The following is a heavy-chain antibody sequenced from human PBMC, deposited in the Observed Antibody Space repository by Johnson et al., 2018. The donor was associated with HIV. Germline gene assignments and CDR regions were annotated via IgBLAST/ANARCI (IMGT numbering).Heavy chain of an antibody. J-gene: IGHJ3*02. Sequence: QVQLVESGGGLVQPGRSLRLSCAASGFTFSTYGMHWVRQAPGKGLEWVAFIRYDGDNQYYGDSVKGRFTISRDNANNSLYVQMNSLRAEDTAVYYCARGRGALDIWGQGTMVTVSS. CDR2: IRYDGDNQ. CDR1: GFTFSTYG. D-gene: IGHD3-16*01. V-gene: IGHV3-33*03. CDR3: ARGRGALDI.